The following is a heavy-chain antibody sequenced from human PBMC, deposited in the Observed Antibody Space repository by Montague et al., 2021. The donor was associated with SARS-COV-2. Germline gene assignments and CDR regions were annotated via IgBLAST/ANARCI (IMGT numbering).Heavy chain of an antibody. D-gene: IGHD1-26*01. CDR2: IYYSGST. CDR1: GGSITSSSYY. J-gene: IGHJ6*02. CDR3: ARLAPDRGSPNGYYYNGMDV. Sequence: SETLSLTCTVSGGSITSSSYYWGWIRQPPGKGLEWIGSIYYSGSTYYNLSLKSRVTISVDTSKNQFSLKPSSVTAADTAVYYCARLAPDRGSPNGYYYNGMDVWGQGTTITVSS. V-gene: IGHV4-39*01.